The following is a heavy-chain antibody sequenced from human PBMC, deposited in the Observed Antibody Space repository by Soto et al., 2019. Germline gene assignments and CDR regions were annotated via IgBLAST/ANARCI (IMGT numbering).Heavy chain of an antibody. J-gene: IGHJ4*02. V-gene: IGHV4-59*01. Sequence: QVQLQESGPGLVKPSETLSLTCTVSGGSISSYYWSWIRQPPGKGLEWSGYIYYSGSTNYNPSLKRRVTISVDTSKNQFSLKLSSVAAADTAVYYCARGANWGSDFDYWGQGPLVTVSS. CDR3: ARGANWGSDFDY. D-gene: IGHD7-27*01. CDR2: IYYSGST. CDR1: GGSISSYY.